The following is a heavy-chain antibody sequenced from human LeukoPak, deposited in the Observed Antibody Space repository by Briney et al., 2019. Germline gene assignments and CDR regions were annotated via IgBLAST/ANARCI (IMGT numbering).Heavy chain of an antibody. CDR3: ARDKVSKRGYSYDPDAFDI. J-gene: IGHJ3*02. CDR1: GFTVSSNY. Sequence: GGSLRLSCAASGFTVSSNYMSWVRQAPGKGLEWVSYISSSGNTIYYADSVKGRFTISRDNAKNSLYLQMNSLRAEDTAVYYCARDKVSKRGYSYDPDAFDIWGQGTMVTVSS. V-gene: IGHV3-11*04. CDR2: ISSSGNTI. D-gene: IGHD5-18*01.